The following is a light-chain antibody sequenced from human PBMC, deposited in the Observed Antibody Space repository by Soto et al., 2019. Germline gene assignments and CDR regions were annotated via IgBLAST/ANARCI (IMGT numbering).Light chain of an antibody. V-gene: IGLV4-69*01. J-gene: IGLJ2*01. CDR1: SGHSTYA. Sequence: SASASLGASVKLTCTLSSGHSTYAIAWHQQQPEKGPRFLMKLNSDGSHTKGDGIPDRFSGSSSGAERYLSISSLQSEDEADYYCQSWDTGIHRVFGGGTKLTVL. CDR3: QSWDTGIHRV. CDR2: LNSDGSH.